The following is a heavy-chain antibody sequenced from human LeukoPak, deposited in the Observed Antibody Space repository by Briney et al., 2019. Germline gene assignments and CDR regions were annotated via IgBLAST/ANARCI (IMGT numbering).Heavy chain of an antibody. CDR2: IRYDGSNK. D-gene: IGHD3-10*01. Sequence: TGGSLRLSCAASGFTFSNFAMSWVRQAPGKGLEWVAFIRYDGSNKYYADSVKGRFTISRDNAKNSLYLQMNSLRAEDTAGYYCARNMVRGYEDAFDIWGQGTMVTVSS. CDR1: GFTFSNFA. CDR3: ARNMVRGYEDAFDI. V-gene: IGHV3-30*02. J-gene: IGHJ3*02.